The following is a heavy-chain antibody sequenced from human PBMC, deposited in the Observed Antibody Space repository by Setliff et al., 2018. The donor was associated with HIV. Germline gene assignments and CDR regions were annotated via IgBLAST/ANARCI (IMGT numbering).Heavy chain of an antibody. CDR2: IYSGGTT. V-gene: IGHV3-53*01. CDR1: GFTVSDNY. J-gene: IGHJ6*02. Sequence: GGSLRLSCAASGFTVSDNYMSWVRQAPGKGLEWVSVIYSGGTTYYADSVKGRFTISRDNSKNTLYLQMNSLRAEDTAVYFCARDGGYSRSPHYYYYYGLDVWGHGTTVTV. CDR3: ARDGGYSRSPHYYYYYGLDV. D-gene: IGHD6-13*01.